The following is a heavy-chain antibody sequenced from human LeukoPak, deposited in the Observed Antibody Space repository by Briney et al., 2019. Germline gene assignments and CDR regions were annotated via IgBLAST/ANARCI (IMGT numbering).Heavy chain of an antibody. Sequence: GGCLRLSCAASGLTFNTYAMSWVRQTPGKGLEWVSTISNSGRSTYYADSVRGRFTIYRDHSKNTLYLYMDILRPEERAVYYCATAIKSLSYSLYYWFDPWGQGTLVTASS. CDR2: ISNSGRST. D-gene: IGHD2-15*01. V-gene: IGHV3-23*01. CDR3: ATAIKSLSYSLYYWFDP. CDR1: GLTFNTYA. J-gene: IGHJ5*02.